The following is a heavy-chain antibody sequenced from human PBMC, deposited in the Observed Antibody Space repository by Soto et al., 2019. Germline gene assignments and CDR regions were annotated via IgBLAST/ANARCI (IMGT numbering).Heavy chain of an antibody. CDR3: ARAPKPITMIRKQPYYFDY. J-gene: IGHJ4*01. D-gene: IGHD3-10*01. CDR2: IDHSGST. V-gene: IGHV4-34*01. CDR1: GVSFSGFY. Sequence: SETLSLTCAISGVSFSGFYWGWIRQPPGRGLEWIGEIDHSGSTKYNPPLRSRVTISVDTPKRQFSLNLRSVTAADTAVYYCARAPKPITMIRKQPYYFDYWGHGTLVTVSS.